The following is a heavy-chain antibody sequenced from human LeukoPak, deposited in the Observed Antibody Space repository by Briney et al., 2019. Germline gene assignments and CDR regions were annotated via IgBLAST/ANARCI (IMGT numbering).Heavy chain of an antibody. J-gene: IGHJ3*02. CDR3: ARDGTYSRNFDAFDI. Sequence: EASVKVSCKASGYTFTAYYMHWVRQAPGQGPEWMGWINPNSGGTDYAQKFQGRVTMTRDTSISTAYMELSSLTSDDTAVYYCARDGTYSRNFDAFDIWGQGTMVTVSS. CDR2: INPNSGGT. D-gene: IGHD6-13*01. V-gene: IGHV1-2*02. CDR1: GYTFTAYY.